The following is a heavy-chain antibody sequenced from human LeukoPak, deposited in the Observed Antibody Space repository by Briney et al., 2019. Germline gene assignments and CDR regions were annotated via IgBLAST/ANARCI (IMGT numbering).Heavy chain of an antibody. V-gene: IGHV3-11*06. CDR3: ARIYLKLASAS. CDR2: ISSSSSYI. D-gene: IGHD3-10*01. CDR1: GFTFSDYY. J-gene: IGHJ5*02. Sequence: GGSLRLSCAASGFTFSDYYMSWIRQAPGKGLEWVSYISSSSSYIYYADSVKGRFTISRDNAKNSVSLQMNSLRAEDTAVYYCARIYLKLASASWGQGTLVTVSS.